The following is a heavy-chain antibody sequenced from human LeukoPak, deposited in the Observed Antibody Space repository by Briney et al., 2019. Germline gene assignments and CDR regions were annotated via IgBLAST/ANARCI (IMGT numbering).Heavy chain of an antibody. D-gene: IGHD2-2*01. J-gene: IGHJ5*02. CDR1: GYSISSGYQ. Sequence: SETLSLTCVVSGYSISSGYQWAWIRQSPGKGLEWIGSIYHSGSAHYNPSLKSRVTISVETSKNQFSLNLYSVTAADTAVYYCARDPRWLTPDCTSTSCYENYFDPWGPGTLVTVSS. CDR2: IYHSGSA. V-gene: IGHV4-38-2*02. CDR3: ARDPRWLTPDCTSTSCYENYFDP.